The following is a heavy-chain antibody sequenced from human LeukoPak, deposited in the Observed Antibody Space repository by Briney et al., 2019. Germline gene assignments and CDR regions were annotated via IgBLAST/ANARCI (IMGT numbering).Heavy chain of an antibody. D-gene: IGHD6-13*01. V-gene: IGHV4-34*01. CDR2: INRSGST. J-gene: IGHJ5*02. CDR1: GGSFSGYY. CDR3: ASVTITAARRNWFDP. Sequence: PSETLSLTCAVYGGSFSGYYSSWIRQPPGKGLEWIGEINRSGSTNYNPSLKSRVTISVDTSKNQFSLKVSSVTAADTAVYYCASVTITAARRNWFDPWGQGTLVTVSS.